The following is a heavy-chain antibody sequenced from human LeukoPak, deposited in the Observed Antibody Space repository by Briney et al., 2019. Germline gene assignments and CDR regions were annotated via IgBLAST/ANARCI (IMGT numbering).Heavy chain of an antibody. CDR1: GGSISNYY. Sequence: SETLSLTCTVSGGSISNYYWSWIRQPPGKGLEWIGYIYYSGSTNYNPSLKSRVTISVDTSKNQFSLKLSSVTAADTAVYFCARDSRYDSSGHAPWGQGSLVTVSS. V-gene: IGHV4-59*01. J-gene: IGHJ5*02. D-gene: IGHD3-22*01. CDR3: ARDSRYDSSGHAP. CDR2: IYYSGST.